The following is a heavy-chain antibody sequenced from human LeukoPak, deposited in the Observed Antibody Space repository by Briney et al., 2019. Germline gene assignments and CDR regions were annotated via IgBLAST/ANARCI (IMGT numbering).Heavy chain of an antibody. CDR1: GFTFSSYA. CDR2: IRDSGSST. D-gene: IGHD1-26*01. J-gene: IGHJ4*02. CDR3: AKYGPQDSGSSHFDY. V-gene: IGHV3-23*01. Sequence: GGSLRLSCAASGFTFSSYAMSWVRQAPGKGLEWVSAIRDSGSSTHYADSVKGRFATSRDNSKNTLFLQMNSLRAEDTAIYYCAKYGPQDSGSSHFDYWGQGALVTVSS.